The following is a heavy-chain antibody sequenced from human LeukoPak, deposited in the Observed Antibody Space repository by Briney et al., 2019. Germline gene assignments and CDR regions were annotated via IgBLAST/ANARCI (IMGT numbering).Heavy chain of an antibody. CDR3: AKVDPKAVFVSASSYYFDY. Sequence: GGSLRLSCAASGFTFSSYAMSWVRQAPGKGLEWVSAISGSGGSTYYADSVKGRFTISRDNSKNTLSLQMNSLRAEDTAVYYCAKVDPKAVFVSASSYYFDYWGQGTLVTVSS. J-gene: IGHJ4*02. CDR2: ISGSGGST. D-gene: IGHD2-2*03. CDR1: GFTFSSYA. V-gene: IGHV3-23*01.